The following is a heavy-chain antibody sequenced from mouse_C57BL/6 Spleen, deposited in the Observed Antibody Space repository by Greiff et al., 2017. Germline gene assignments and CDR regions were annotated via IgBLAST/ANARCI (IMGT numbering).Heavy chain of an antibody. CDR2: IYPGSGST. V-gene: IGHV1-55*01. D-gene: IGHD1-1*01. Sequence: QVQLQQPGAELVKPGASVKMSCKASGYTFTSYWITWVKQRPGQGLEWIGDIYPGSGSTNYNEKFKSKATLTVDTSSSTAYMQLSSLTSDDSAVYYCARDYYGSSYSAWFAYWGQGTLVTVSA. CDR1: GYTFTSYW. CDR3: ARDYYGSSYSAWFAY. J-gene: IGHJ3*01.